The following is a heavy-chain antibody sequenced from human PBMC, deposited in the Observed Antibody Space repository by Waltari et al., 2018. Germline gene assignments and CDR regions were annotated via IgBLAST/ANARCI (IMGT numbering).Heavy chain of an antibody. CDR2: TYYRSKWYN. J-gene: IGHJ5*02. V-gene: IGHV6-1*01. Sequence: QVQLQQSGPGLVKPSQTLSLTCAISGDSVSSNSAAWNWIRQSPSRGLEWLGRTYYRSKWYNDYAVSVKSRITINPDTSKNQFSLQLNSVTPEDTAVYYCARVIQYGSGKAMGNWFDPWGQGTLVTVSS. CDR1: GDSVSSNSAA. D-gene: IGHD3-10*01. CDR3: ARVIQYGSGKAMGNWFDP.